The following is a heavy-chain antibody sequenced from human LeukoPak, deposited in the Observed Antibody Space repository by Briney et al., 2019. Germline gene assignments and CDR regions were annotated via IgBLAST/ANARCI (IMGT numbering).Heavy chain of an antibody. CDR2: INHSGST. D-gene: IGHD3-3*01. J-gene: IGHJ3*02. V-gene: IGHV4-34*01. CDR1: GGSFSGYY. Sequence: SETLSLTCAVYGGSFSGYYWSWIRQPPGKGLEWIGEINHSGSTNYNPSLKSRVTISVDTSKNQFSLKLSSVTAADTAVYYCARGRITIFGVVRSKGTDAFDIWGQGTMVTVSS. CDR3: ARGRITIFGVVRSKGTDAFDI.